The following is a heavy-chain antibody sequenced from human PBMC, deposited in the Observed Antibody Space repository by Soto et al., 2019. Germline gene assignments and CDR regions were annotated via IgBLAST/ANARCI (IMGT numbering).Heavy chain of an antibody. CDR2: VYYTGDT. Sequence: QVQVQQSGPGLVKPSETLSLTCTVSSGPSRSHNWGWIRQPPGRGLEWVGYVYYTGDTSYNPSLKTRVTISASTSSNHISLPLRSVTAADTAVYYCVRQGIDYLHGLVDVWGQGTTVSVSS. V-gene: IGHV4-59*08. CDR1: SGPSRSHN. J-gene: IGHJ6*02. D-gene: IGHD5-12*01. CDR3: VRQGIDYLHGLVDV.